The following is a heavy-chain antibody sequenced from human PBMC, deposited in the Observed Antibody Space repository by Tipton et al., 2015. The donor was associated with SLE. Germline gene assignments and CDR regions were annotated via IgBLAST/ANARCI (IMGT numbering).Heavy chain of an antibody. V-gene: IGHV1-2*06. CDR1: GYTFTTYG. D-gene: IGHD1-1*01. CDR3: ARALWKYDMAG. J-gene: IGHJ6*02. CDR2: IYPSTGGT. Sequence: QLVQSGAEVKKPGASVKVSCKASGYTFTTYGISWVRQAPGQGLQWMGRIYPSTGGTKYSQKFQGRVTIIRDTSISASYMELSSLRSDDTAVYYCARALWKYDMAGWGQGATVTISS.